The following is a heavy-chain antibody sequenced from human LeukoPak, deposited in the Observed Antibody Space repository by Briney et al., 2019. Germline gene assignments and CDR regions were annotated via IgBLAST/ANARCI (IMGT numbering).Heavy chain of an antibody. CDR3: AKDPYGTRYFDY. CDR1: GFTLSSHA. J-gene: IGHJ4*02. CDR2: LSGSGDNT. D-gene: IGHD2-2*01. Sequence: GGSLRLSCAASGFTLSSHALSGVRQAPGKGGGWVSSLSGSGDNTYYADSVKGRFTISRDSAKKTEYLQMNSLRAEDTAVYYCAKDPYGTRYFDYWGQGTLVTVSS. V-gene: IGHV3-23*01.